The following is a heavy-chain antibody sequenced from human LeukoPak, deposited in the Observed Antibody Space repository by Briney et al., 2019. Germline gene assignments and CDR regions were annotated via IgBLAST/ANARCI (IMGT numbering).Heavy chain of an antibody. CDR2: ISGSGGST. CDR3: ARDRVYCSSTSCYKGDAFDI. J-gene: IGHJ3*02. Sequence: GGSLGLSCAASGFTFSSYAMSWVRQAPGKGLEGVSAISGSGGSTYYADSVKGRFTISRDNAKNSLYLQMNSLRAEDTAVYYCARDRVYCSSTSCYKGDAFDIWGQGTMVTVSS. D-gene: IGHD2-2*02. CDR1: GFTFSSYA. V-gene: IGHV3-23*01.